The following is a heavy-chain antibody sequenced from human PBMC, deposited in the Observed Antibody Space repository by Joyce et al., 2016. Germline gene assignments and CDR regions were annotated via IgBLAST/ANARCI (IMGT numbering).Heavy chain of an antibody. V-gene: IGHV1-69*01. CDR2: IIPISDTT. J-gene: IGHJ5*02. Sequence: QVQLVQSVAEVKKPGSSVKVSCQASGGTFNSFTISWVRQAPGQGLEWMGGIIPISDTTNYAQNFQGRVTITADQSANTVYMDMSSLRSGDTAFYYCAILNWGTWGQGVLVTVSS. D-gene: IGHD7-27*01. CDR1: GGTFNSFT. CDR3: AILNWGT.